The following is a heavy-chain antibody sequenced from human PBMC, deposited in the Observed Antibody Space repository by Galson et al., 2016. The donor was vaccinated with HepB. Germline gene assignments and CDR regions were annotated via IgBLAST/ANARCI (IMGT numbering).Heavy chain of an antibody. J-gene: IGHJ4*02. Sequence: SLRLSCAASGFTFKRHAMSWVRQTPGKGLEWVAIIRTSDITSGPDTYYADSVKGRFAISRDDLRNTVYLYMHWLTAADTATYFCSKLYCGGGSCYPRPYYFDFWGQGILVTVSS. CDR1: GFTFKRHA. D-gene: IGHD2-15*01. CDR2: IRTSDITSGPDT. CDR3: SKLYCGGGSCYPRPYYFDF. V-gene: IGHV3-23*01.